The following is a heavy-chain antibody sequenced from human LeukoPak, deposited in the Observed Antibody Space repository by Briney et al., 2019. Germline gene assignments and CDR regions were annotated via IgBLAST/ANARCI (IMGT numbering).Heavy chain of an antibody. V-gene: IGHV4-39*01. CDR2: IYYSGST. Sequence: SETLSLTCTVSGGSISSSTYYWGWIRQPPGKGLEWIGSIYYSGSTYYNPSLKSRVTISVDTSKNRFSLKLSSVTAADTAVYYCARRLGATDAFDIWGQGTMVTVSS. J-gene: IGHJ3*02. CDR3: ARRLGATDAFDI. D-gene: IGHD1-26*01. CDR1: GGSISSSTYY.